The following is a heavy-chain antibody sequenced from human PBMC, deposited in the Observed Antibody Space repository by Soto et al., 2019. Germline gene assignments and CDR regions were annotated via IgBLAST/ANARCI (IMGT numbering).Heavy chain of an antibody. Sequence: VSLTCTVSGVSINNYYWTWIRQPPGKRLEWIGAIYYTGSTTYNPSLWSLVTFSVDTSKNQFSLSLTSVTVADTAVYFCAKVVPGGQLDYWGQRTLVTVSS. CDR1: GVSINNYY. CDR2: IYYTGST. CDR3: AKVVPGGQLDY. D-gene: IGHD5-18*01. J-gene: IGHJ4*02. V-gene: IGHV4-59*01.